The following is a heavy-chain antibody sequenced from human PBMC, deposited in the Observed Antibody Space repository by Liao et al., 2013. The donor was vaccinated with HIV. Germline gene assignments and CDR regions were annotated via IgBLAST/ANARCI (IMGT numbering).Heavy chain of an antibody. CDR3: ARGRGRRYFGVGDAFDI. CDR2: INERGTT. J-gene: IGHJ3*02. Sequence: QVQLQEWGAGLLKPSETLSLTCAVYGGSFSAYFWSWIRQPPGRGLEWIGEINERGTTNYNPSLKRRVTISADTSKNQLSLKLRSVTAADTAVYYCARGRGRRYFGVGDAFDIWGQGTMVTVS. CDR1: GGSFSAYF. D-gene: IGHD3-9*01. V-gene: IGHV4-34*01.